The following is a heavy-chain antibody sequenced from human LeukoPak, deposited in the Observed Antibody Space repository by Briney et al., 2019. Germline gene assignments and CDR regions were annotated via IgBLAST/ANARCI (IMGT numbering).Heavy chain of an antibody. CDR2: INHSGST. D-gene: IGHD4-17*01. V-gene: IGHV4-34*01. J-gene: IGHJ4*02. CDR1: DGSFSGYY. Sequence: SETLSLTCAVDDGSFSGYYWSWIRQPPGKGLEWIGEINHSGSTNYNPSLKSRVTISVDTSKNQFTPKLTSVTAADTSVYYCAREASGDYDYWRQGTRVTVSS. CDR3: AREASGDYDY.